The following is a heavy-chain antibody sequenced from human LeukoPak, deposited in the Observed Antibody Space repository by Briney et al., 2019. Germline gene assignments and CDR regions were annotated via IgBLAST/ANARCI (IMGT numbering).Heavy chain of an antibody. D-gene: IGHD6-13*01. J-gene: IGHJ3*02. Sequence: SETLSLTCTVSGGSISSYYWSWIRLPPGKGLEWIGYIYYSGSTNYNPSLKSRVNISVDTSKNQFSLKLSSVTAADTAVYYCARKLAAAAEDDAFDIWGQGTMVTVSS. CDR1: GGSISSYY. V-gene: IGHV4-59*01. CDR2: IYYSGST. CDR3: ARKLAAAAEDDAFDI.